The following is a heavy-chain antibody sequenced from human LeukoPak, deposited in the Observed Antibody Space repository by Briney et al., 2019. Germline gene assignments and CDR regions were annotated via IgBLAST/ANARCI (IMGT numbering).Heavy chain of an antibody. J-gene: IGHJ4*02. D-gene: IGHD3-16*01. V-gene: IGHV4-39*07. CDR1: GGSISSSSYY. Sequence: SSETLSLTCTVSGGSISSSSYYWGWIRQPPGKGLEWIGSIYYSGSTYYNPSLKSRVTISVDKSKNQISLKLSSVTAADTAVYYCARAFGGVRIFDYWGQGTLVTVSS. CDR2: IYYSGST. CDR3: ARAFGGVRIFDY.